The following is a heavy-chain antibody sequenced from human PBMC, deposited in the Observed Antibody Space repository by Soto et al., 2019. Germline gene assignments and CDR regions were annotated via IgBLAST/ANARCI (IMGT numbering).Heavy chain of an antibody. Sequence: GSLRLSCAASGFTFSSYGMHWVRQAPGKGLEWVAVIWYDGSNKYYADSVKGRFTISRDNSKNTLYLQMNSLRAEDTAVYYCARDRGDIVVVVAATVGYFDYWGQGTLVTVSS. CDR2: IWYDGSNK. D-gene: IGHD2-15*01. CDR1: GFTFSSYG. J-gene: IGHJ4*02. CDR3: ARDRGDIVVVVAATVGYFDY. V-gene: IGHV3-33*01.